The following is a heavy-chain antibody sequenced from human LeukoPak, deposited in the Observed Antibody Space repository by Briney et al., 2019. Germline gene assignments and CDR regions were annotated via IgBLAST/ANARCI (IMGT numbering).Heavy chain of an antibody. CDR3: AKADSSGYYYPNWFDP. Sequence: PGGSLRLSCAASGFTFSSYAMSWVRQAPGKGLEWVSSISGSGGSPYYADSVKGRFTISRDNSKNTLYLEMNSLRAEDTAVYYCAKADSSGYYYPNWFDPWGQGTLVTVSS. J-gene: IGHJ5*02. V-gene: IGHV3-23*01. CDR1: GFTFSSYA. D-gene: IGHD3-22*01. CDR2: ISGSGGSP.